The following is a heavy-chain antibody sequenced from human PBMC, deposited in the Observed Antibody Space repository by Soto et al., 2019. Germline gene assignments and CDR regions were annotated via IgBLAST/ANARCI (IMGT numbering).Heavy chain of an antibody. CDR3: ARSLGVLDYGDLPGYYYGMDV. J-gene: IGHJ6*02. V-gene: IGHV1-69*12. D-gene: IGHD4-17*01. CDR1: GGTFSSYA. CDR2: IIPIFGTA. Sequence: QVQLVQSGAEVKKPGSSVKVSCKASGGTFSSYAISWVRQAPGQGLEWMGGIIPIFGTANYAQKFQGRVTITADESTSTAYMELSSLRSEDTAVYYCARSLGVLDYGDLPGYYYGMDVWGQGTTVTVSS.